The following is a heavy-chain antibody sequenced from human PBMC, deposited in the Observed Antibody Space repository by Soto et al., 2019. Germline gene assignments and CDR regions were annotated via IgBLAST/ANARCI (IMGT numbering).Heavy chain of an antibody. CDR1: GGTFSSYA. J-gene: IGHJ6*02. CDR2: IIPIFGTA. D-gene: IGHD4-17*01. CDR3: ARDSGVTTVAFGMDV. Sequence: QVQLVQSGAEVKKPGSSVKVSCKASGGTFSSYAISWVRQAPGQGLEWMGGIIPIFGTANYAQKFQGRVTITADESTSTAYMELSSLIYEDTAVYYGARDSGVTTVAFGMDVWGQGTKVTVSS. V-gene: IGHV1-69*01.